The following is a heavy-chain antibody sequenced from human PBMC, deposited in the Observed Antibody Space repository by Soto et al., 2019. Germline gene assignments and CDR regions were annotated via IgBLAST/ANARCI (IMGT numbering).Heavy chain of an antibody. CDR2: IWYDGSNK. D-gene: IGHD3-10*01. CDR3: AYGSGSYPPTG. V-gene: IGHV3-33*01. CDR1: GFTFSSYG. J-gene: IGHJ4*02. Sequence: GGSLRLSCAASGFTFSSYGMHWVRQAPGKGLEWVAVIWYDGSNKYYADSVKGRFTISRDNSKNTLYLQMNSLRAEDTAVYYCAYGSGSYPPTGWGQGTLVTVS.